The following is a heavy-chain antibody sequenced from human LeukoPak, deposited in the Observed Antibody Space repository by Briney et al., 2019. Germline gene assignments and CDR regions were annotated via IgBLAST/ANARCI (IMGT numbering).Heavy chain of an antibody. CDR2: IKQDGSEK. V-gene: IGHV3-7*01. CDR3: ARAGYDFWSVNFDY. Sequence: GGSLRLSCAASGFTFSSYWMSWVRQAPGKGLEWVADIKQDGSEKYYVDSVKGRFTISRDNAKNSLYLQMNSLRAEDTAVYYCARAGYDFWSVNFDYSGQGTLVTVSS. D-gene: IGHD3-3*01. CDR1: GFTFSSYW. J-gene: IGHJ4*02.